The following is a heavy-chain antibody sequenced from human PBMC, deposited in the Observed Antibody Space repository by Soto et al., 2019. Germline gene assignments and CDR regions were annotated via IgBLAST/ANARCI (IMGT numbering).Heavy chain of an antibody. CDR3: AKDLIAVAGIYYYYGMDV. CDR1: GFTFSSYA. V-gene: IGHV3-23*01. Sequence: EVQLLESGGGLLQPGGSLRLSCAASGFTFSSYAMSWVRQAPGKGLEWVSAISGSGGSTYYADSVKGRFTISRDNSKNTLYLQMNSLRAEDTAVYYCAKDLIAVAGIYYYYGMDVWGQGTTVTVSS. J-gene: IGHJ6*02. CDR2: ISGSGGST. D-gene: IGHD6-19*01.